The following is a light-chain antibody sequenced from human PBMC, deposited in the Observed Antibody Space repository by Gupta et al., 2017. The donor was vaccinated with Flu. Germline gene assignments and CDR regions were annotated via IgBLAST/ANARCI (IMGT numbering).Light chain of an antibody. CDR1: QVISNY. Sequence: PSSLSASVGDRVTITCRASQVISNYLAWYQQKPGKGPKLLIYAASTVKSGVPSRFSGSGSGTDFTLTISSLQPEDVANYYCQKDNSAPCTFGEGTKMEIK. CDR2: AAS. J-gene: IGKJ2*02. V-gene: IGKV1-27*01. CDR3: QKDNSAPCT.